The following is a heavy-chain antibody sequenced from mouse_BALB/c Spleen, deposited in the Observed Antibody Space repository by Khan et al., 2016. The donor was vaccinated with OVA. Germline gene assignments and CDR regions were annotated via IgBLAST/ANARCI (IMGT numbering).Heavy chain of an antibody. CDR1: GYSITSGYG. V-gene: IGHV3-2*02. J-gene: IGHJ2*01. CDR2: ISYSGST. CDR3: ARTARIKY. D-gene: IGHD1-2*01. Sequence: EVQLQESGPGLVKPSQSLSLTCTVTGYSITSGYGWNWIRQFPGNKLEWMGYISYSGSTNYNPSLNSRISITRDTSKNQFFLQLNSVTTEDPATYYCARTARIKYWGQGTTLTVSS.